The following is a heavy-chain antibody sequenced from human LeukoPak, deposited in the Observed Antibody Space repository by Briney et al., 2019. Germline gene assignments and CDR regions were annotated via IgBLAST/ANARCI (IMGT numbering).Heavy chain of an antibody. V-gene: IGHV3-21*01. D-gene: IGHD3-16*02. CDR2: ISSSSSYI. CDR1: GFTFSSYS. Sequence: PGGSLRLSCAASGFTFSSYSMNWVRQAPGKGLEWVSSISSSSSYIYYADSVKGRFNISRDNAKNSLYLQMNSLRAEDTAVYYCARDGRGYDYVWGGYRIFDYWGQGTLVTVSS. CDR3: ARDGRGYDYVWGGYRIFDY. J-gene: IGHJ4*02.